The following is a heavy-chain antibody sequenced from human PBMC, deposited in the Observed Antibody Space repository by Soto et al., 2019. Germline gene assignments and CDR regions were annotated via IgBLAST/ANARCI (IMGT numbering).Heavy chain of an antibody. Sequence: QVQLVQSGGEVKKPGASVKVSCKASGDTVTKYGISWVRQAPGQGLEWLGWIGVYNGHTNYALKFQDRITFTTDTSTSTASMELRSLTSDATAVYYCARATSIAVAGKETWGQGTLVTVSS. CDR3: ARATSIAVAGKET. V-gene: IGHV1-18*01. CDR2: IGVYNGHT. D-gene: IGHD6-19*01. CDR1: GDTVTKYG. J-gene: IGHJ4*02.